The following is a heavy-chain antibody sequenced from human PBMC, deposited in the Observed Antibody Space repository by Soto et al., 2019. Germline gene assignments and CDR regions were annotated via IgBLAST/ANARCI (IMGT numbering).Heavy chain of an antibody. CDR3: ASEAERSYYDSSGYYDAEYFQH. V-gene: IGHV1-69*06. CDR2: IIPIFGTA. Sequence: QVQLVQSGAEVKKPGASVKVSCKASGGTFSSYAISWVRQAPGQGLEWMGGIIPIFGTADYAQKFQGRVTIPADKSTSTAYMELSSPRPEDTAVYCCASEAERSYYDSSGYYDAEYFQHWGQGTLVTVSS. CDR1: GGTFSSYA. D-gene: IGHD3-22*01. J-gene: IGHJ1*01.